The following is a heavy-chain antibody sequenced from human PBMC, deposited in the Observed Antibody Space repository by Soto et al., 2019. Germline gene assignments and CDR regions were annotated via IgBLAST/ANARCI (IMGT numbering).Heavy chain of an antibody. V-gene: IGHV4-30-4*01. CDR2: IYYSGST. CDR3: ARGSYYDSSGYYGP. J-gene: IGHJ5*02. D-gene: IGHD3-22*01. CDR1: CGSISSCDYY. Sequence: SETLSLTCTVSCGSISSCDYYWSWIRQPPGKGLEWIGYIYYSGSTYYNPSLKSRVTISVDTSKNQFSLKLSSVTAADTAVYYCARGSYYDSSGYYGPWGQGTLVTVSS.